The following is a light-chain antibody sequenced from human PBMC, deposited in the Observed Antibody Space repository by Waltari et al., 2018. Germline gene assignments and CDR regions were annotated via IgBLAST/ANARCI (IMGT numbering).Light chain of an antibody. V-gene: IGLV2-14*03. J-gene: IGLJ2*01. CDR3: SSSTSSNTLA. CDR1: SSDVGAYNY. Sequence: QSALTQPASVSGSPGQSITISCTGTSSDVGAYNYVSWYQQHPGKAPKLMIYDVSKRPSGFSNRFSGATAGHTASLTISGLQAEDEADYYCSSSTSSNTLAFGGGTKLTVL. CDR2: DVS.